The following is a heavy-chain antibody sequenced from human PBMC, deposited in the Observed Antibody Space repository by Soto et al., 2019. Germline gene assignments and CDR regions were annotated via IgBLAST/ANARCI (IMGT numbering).Heavy chain of an antibody. Sequence: PSETLSLTCTVSGGSISSYYWSWIRQPPGKGLEWIGYIYYSGSTNYNPSLKSRVTISVDTSKNQFSPKLSSVTAADTAVYYCARISGGSSPFDYWGQGTLVTVSS. CDR3: ARISGGSSPFDY. D-gene: IGHD6-13*01. CDR1: GGSISSYY. J-gene: IGHJ4*02. CDR2: IYYSGST. V-gene: IGHV4-59*01.